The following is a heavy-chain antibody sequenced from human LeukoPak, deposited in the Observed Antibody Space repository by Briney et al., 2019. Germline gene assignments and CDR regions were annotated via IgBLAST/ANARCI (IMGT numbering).Heavy chain of an antibody. Sequence: SGGSLRLSCAASGFTFNSYEMNWVRQAPGKGLEWVSYISSSGSTIYYADSVKGRFTISRDNAKNSLYLQMNSLRAEDTAVYYCARESYYYDRSGYYLVDYWGQGTLVTVSS. V-gene: IGHV3-48*03. D-gene: IGHD3-22*01. CDR2: ISSSGSTI. CDR3: ARESYYYDRSGYYLVDY. J-gene: IGHJ4*02. CDR1: GFTFNSYE.